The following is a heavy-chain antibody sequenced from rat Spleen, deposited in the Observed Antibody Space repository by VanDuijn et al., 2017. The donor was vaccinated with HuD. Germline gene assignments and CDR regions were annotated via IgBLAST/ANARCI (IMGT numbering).Heavy chain of an antibody. Sequence: EVQLVESGGGLVQPGRSLKLSCVASGFTFNNYWMTWIRQALGKGLEWVTSITNTGGSTYYPYSVKGRFTISRDNAKSTLYLQMNSLGSEDTATYYCTRVDCEGVDYWGQGVMVTVSS. V-gene: IGHV5-31*01. J-gene: IGHJ2*01. D-gene: IGHD1-11*01. CDR3: TRVDCEGVDY. CDR1: GFTFNNYW. CDR2: ITNTGGST.